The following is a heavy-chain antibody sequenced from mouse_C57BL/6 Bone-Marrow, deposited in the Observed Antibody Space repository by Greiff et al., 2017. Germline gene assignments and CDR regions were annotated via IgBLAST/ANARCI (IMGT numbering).Heavy chain of an antibody. CDR3: ARRREQRNYFDY. V-gene: IGHV1-69*01. J-gene: IGHJ2*01. CDR1: GYTFTSYW. CDR2: IDPSDSYT. Sequence: QVQLKQPGAELVMPGASVKLSCKASGYTFTSYWMHWVKQRPGQGLEWIGEIDPSDSYTNYNQKFKGKSTLTVDKSSSTAYMQLSSLTSEDSAVYYCARRREQRNYFDYWGQGTTLTVSS.